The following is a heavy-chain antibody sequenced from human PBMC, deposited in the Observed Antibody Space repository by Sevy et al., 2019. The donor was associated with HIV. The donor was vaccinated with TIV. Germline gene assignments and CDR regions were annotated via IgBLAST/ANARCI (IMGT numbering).Heavy chain of an antibody. V-gene: IGHV4-30-4*01. J-gene: IGHJ4*02. CDR2: IYYSGSA. CDR1: GGSISIGYYY. D-gene: IGHD2-8*01. Sequence: SETLSLTCTVSGGSISIGYYYWSWIRQSPGKGLEWIGYIYYSGSAYYNPSLKSRVTMSVDTSKNQFSLKVNSVTAAVTAVYYCARGVNDYGRLGSCNNGASYIVDYWGQGTLVTVSS. CDR3: ARGVNDYGRLGSCNNGASYIVDY.